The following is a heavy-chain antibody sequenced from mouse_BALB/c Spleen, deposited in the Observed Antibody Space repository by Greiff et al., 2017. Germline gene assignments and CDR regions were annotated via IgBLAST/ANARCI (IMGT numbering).Heavy chain of an antibody. D-gene: IGHD2-10*02. CDR3: ARRGYGNYFVY. CDR2: IYPGDGDT. Sequence: VQLQQSGAELVRPGSSVKISCKASGYAFSSYWMNWVKQRPGQGLEWIGQIYPGDGDTNYNGKFKGKATLTADKSSSTAYMQLSSLTSEDSAVYFCARRGYGNYFVYWGQGTTLTVSS. V-gene: IGHV1-80*01. J-gene: IGHJ2*01. CDR1: GYAFSSYW.